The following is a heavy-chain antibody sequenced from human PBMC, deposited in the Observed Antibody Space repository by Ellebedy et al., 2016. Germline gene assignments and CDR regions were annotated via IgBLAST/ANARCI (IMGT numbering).Heavy chain of an antibody. Sequence: GGSLRLXCVVSGFSVSSNDMSWVRQAPGKGLELVSLLYGGGASYYADSVGGRFTISRDNSEKTLYLQMSGLGAEDTAVYYCVTRHNGAFDLWGQGTMVTVSS. J-gene: IGHJ3*01. CDR2: LYGGGAS. D-gene: IGHD2-8*01. V-gene: IGHV3-53*01. CDR3: VTRHNGAFDL. CDR1: GFSVSSND.